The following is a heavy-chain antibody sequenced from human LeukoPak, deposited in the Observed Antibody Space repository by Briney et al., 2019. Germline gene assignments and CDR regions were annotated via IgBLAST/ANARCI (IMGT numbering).Heavy chain of an antibody. CDR1: GYTFTSYY. CDR2: INPSGGST. J-gene: IGHJ4*02. D-gene: IGHD6-13*01. CDR3: ARDRPPGGIAAAGDFDY. V-gene: IGHV1-46*01. Sequence: ASVKVSCKASGYTFTSYYMHWVRRAPGQGLEWMGIINPSGGSTSYAQKFQGRVTMTRDTSTSTVYMELSSLRSEDTAVYYCARDRPPGGIAAAGDFDYWGQGTLVTVSS.